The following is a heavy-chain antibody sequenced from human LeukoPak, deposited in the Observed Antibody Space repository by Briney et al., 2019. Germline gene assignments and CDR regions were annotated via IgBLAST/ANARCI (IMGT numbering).Heavy chain of an antibody. D-gene: IGHD3-22*01. CDR3: ARDGGIGGVVVITGCFDY. J-gene: IGHJ4*02. CDR1: GYTFTSYG. CDR2: ISAYNGNT. Sequence: ASVKVSCKTSGYTFTSYGISWVRQAPGQGLEWMGWISAYNGNTNYAQKLQGRVTMTTDTSTSTAYLELRSLRSDDTAMYYCARDGGIGGVVVITGCFDYWGQGTLVTVSS. V-gene: IGHV1-18*01.